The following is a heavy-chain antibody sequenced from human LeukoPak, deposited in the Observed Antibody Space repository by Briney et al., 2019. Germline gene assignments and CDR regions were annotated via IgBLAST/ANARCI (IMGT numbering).Heavy chain of an antibody. D-gene: IGHD1-20*01. CDR3: AKAYNWNPDY. CDR2: ITGSGGST. CDR1: GFTFSNYA. Sequence: PGGSLRLSCAASGFTFSNYAMSWVRQVPGKGLEWVSAITGSGGSTYYADSVKGRFTISRDNSKNTLYLQMNSLRAEDTAVYYCAKAYNWNPDYWGQGTLVTVSS. J-gene: IGHJ4*02. V-gene: IGHV3-23*01.